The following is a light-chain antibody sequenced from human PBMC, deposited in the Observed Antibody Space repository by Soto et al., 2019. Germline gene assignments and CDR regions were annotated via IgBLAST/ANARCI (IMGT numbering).Light chain of an antibody. CDR2: AAS. Sequence: DIQMTQSPSSLSASVGDRVTITCRASQRISSYLNWYQQKPGKAPRLLIYAASSLQSGVPSRFNGSGSRTDFTLTISGLQSEDFATSYYQQTCSIPGTFGQGTKVDIK. CDR3: QQTCSIPGT. CDR1: QRISSY. J-gene: IGKJ1*01. V-gene: IGKV1-39*01.